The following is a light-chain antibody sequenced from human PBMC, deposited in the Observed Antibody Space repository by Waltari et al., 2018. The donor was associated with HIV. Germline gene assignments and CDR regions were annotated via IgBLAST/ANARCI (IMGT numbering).Light chain of an antibody. CDR3: QSYDSSLSAWV. J-gene: IGLJ3*02. V-gene: IGLV1-40*01. Sequence: QSVLTQPPSLSGAPGQTVTISCTGTISNIGADYHVHWYQQLPGTAPKLLIYGNTSRPSGVPDRFSGSKSGTSASLAITGLQADDEADYYCQSYDSSLSAWVFGGGTKLTVL. CDR1: ISNIGADYH. CDR2: GNT.